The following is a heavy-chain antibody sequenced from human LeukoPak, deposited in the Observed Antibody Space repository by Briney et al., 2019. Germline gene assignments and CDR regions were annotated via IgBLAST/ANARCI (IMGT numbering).Heavy chain of an antibody. CDR1: GFTFSSYS. D-gene: IGHD6-19*01. CDR2: ISSSSSYI. CDR3: ARDLDSSGWHYYFDY. J-gene: IGHJ4*02. V-gene: IGHV3-21*01. Sequence: GGSLRLSCAASGFTFSSYSMNWVRQAPGKGLEWVSSISSSSSYIYYADSVKGRFTISRDNAKNSLYLQMNSLRAEDTAVYYCARDLDSSGWHYYFDYWGQGTLVTVSS.